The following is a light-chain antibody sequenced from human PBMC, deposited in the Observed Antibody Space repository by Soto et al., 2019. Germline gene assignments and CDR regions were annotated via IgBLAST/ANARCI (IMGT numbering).Light chain of an antibody. V-gene: IGKV1-39*01. Sequence: DIQMTQSPSSLSASVGDTVTIACRASQSIRGFVHQSYLSWYQQKAGKAPDLLIYVASTLQSGVSSRFNGSGSESGTEFTLTISNLQPEDFATYYCQQSYSLPYTFGQGTKLQMK. J-gene: IGKJ2*01. CDR2: VAS. CDR1: QSIRGFVHQSY. CDR3: QQSYSLPYT.